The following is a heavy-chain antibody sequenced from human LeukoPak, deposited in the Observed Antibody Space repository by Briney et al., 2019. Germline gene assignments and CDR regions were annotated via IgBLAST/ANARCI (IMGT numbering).Heavy chain of an antibody. CDR3: ASGITLDAFDI. CDR1: GYSFTSYW. J-gene: IGHJ3*02. D-gene: IGHD3-16*01. V-gene: IGHV5-51*01. Sequence: GESLKISCKGFGYSFTSYWIGWVRRMPGKGLGWMGIIYPGDSDTRYSPSFQGQVTISADKSISTAYLQWSSLKASDTAMYYCASGITLDAFDIWGQGTMVTVSS. CDR2: IYPGDSDT.